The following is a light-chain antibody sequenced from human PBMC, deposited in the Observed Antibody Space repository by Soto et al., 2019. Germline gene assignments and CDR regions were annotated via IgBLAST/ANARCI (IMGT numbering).Light chain of an antibody. CDR2: GAS. V-gene: IGKV1-12*01. CDR1: QDVGKW. J-gene: IGKJ5*01. CDR3: QQANSFPIT. Sequence: DSQMTHSPPSLSASVVDRVTITCRASQDVGKWLAWYQQKPGKAPTLLIHGASSLQSGVPPRYSGSGYGTDFTLTISSLQPEDFATYYCQQANSFPITFGQGTRLEIK.